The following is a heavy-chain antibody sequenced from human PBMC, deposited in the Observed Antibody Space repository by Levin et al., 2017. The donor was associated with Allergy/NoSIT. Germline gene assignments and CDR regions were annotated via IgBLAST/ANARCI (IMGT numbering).Heavy chain of an antibody. J-gene: IGHJ5*02. CDR2: INHSGST. D-gene: IGHD6-13*01. CDR1: GGSFSGYY. CDR3: ARGHGAAAGTGVGYNWFDP. Sequence: SQTLSLTCAVYGGSFSGYYWSWIRQPPGKGLEWIGEINHSGSTNYNPSLKSRVTISVDTSKNQFSLKLSSVTAADTAVYYCARGHGAAAGTGVGYNWFDPWGQGTLVTVSS. V-gene: IGHV4-34*01.